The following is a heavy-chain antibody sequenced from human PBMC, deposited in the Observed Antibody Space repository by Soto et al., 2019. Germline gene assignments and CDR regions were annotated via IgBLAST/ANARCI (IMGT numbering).Heavy chain of an antibody. CDR1: GFTFSSYG. CDR2: ISYDGSNK. V-gene: IGHV3-30*18. CDR3: AKDVVVGATTGLGDYYYYYGMDV. D-gene: IGHD1-26*01. Sequence: QVQLVESGGGVVQPGRSLRLSCAASGFTFSSYGMHWVRQAPGKGLEWVAVISYDGSNKYYADSVKGRFTLSRDNSKNTLYLQMNSLRAGDTAVYYCAKDVVVGATTGLGDYYYYYGMDVWGQGTTVTVSS. J-gene: IGHJ6*02.